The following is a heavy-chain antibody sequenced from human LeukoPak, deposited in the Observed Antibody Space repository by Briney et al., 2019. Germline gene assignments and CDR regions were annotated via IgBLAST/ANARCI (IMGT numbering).Heavy chain of an antibody. Sequence: GGSLRLSCTASGFTFNKYWMSWLRQAPGKGLEWVANINHGGSETYYVDPVKGRFTISRDNAKNTLYLQMSSLRAEDTAVYYCARDLYSGYDYWGQGTLVTVSS. CDR3: ARDLYSGYDY. J-gene: IGHJ4*02. CDR1: GFTFNKYW. D-gene: IGHD5-12*01. V-gene: IGHV3-7*01. CDR2: INHGGSET.